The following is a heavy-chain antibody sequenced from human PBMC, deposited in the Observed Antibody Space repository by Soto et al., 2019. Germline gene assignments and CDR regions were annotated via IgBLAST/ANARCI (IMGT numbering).Heavy chain of an antibody. D-gene: IGHD2-21*02. CDR3: AGVCRGDCHYVMDV. V-gene: IGHV4-31*03. CDR2: IYYSGST. CDR1: GGSISSDGYY. Sequence: QVQLQESGPGLVKPSQTLSLTCTVSGGSISSDGYYWSWIRQHPGKGLEWLGYIYYSGSTYYHPSLKSRFTISVERSTNQSSLELSAVTAADPAVYYCAGVCRGDCHYVMDVWGQGTTVTVSS. J-gene: IGHJ6*02.